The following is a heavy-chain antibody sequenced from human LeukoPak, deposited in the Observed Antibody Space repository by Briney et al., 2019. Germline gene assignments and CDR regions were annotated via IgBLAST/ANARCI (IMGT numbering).Heavy chain of an antibody. V-gene: IGHV3-21*01. CDR2: ISSGSTWI. CDR1: GFNFSSYS. Sequence: GGSLRLSCAASGFNFSSYSMNWVRQAPGKGLEWVWSISSGSTWIYYADSLKGRFTISRDNAKNSLYLQMNSLRVEDTAVYYCARDAGGRTQREGWFDPWGQGTLVTVSS. J-gene: IGHJ5*02. D-gene: IGHD1-26*01. CDR3: ARDAGGRTQREGWFDP.